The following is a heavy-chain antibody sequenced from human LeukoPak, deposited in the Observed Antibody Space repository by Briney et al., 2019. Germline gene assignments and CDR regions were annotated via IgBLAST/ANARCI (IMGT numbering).Heavy chain of an antibody. CDR2: IYSSGST. J-gene: IGHJ6*02. CDR3: ARHSEGSSNWHYGMDV. D-gene: IGHD2-15*01. Sequence: SETLSLTCTVSGDTISGFSWSWIRQPAGKGLEWIGRIYSSGSTNYSPPLRSRVTISVDTSKNQFSLKLSSVTAADTAVYYCARHSEGSSNWHYGMDVWGQGTTVTVSS. V-gene: IGHV4-4*07. CDR1: GDTISGFS.